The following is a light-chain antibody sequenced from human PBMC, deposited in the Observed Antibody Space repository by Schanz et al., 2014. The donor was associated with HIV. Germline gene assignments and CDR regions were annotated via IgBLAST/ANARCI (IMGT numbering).Light chain of an antibody. CDR3: AAWDDSLSGWV. V-gene: IGLV1-44*01. CDR2: DNN. J-gene: IGLJ3*02. Sequence: QSVLTQPPSVSGAPGQTITISCTGSSSNIGSNSVYWYQQLPGTAPKLLIYDNNQRPSGVPDRFSGSKSGTSASLAISGLQSGDEADYYCAAWDDSLSGWVFGGGTKLTVL. CDR1: SSNIGSNS.